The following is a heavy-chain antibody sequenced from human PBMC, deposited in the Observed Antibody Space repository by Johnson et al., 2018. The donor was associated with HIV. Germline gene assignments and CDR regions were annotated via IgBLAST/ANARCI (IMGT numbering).Heavy chain of an antibody. D-gene: IGHD3/OR15-3a*01. V-gene: IGHV3-33*01. CDR2: IWYDGSNK. Sequence: QVQLVESGGGVVQPGRSLRLSCAASGFTFSSYGMHWVRQAPGKGLEWVAVIWYDGSNKYYVDSVKGRFTISRDNAKNSLYLQMNSLRAEDTAVYYCARDSHNFWTDAFDIWGQGTMVTVSS. CDR1: GFTFSSYG. CDR3: ARDSHNFWTDAFDI. J-gene: IGHJ3*02.